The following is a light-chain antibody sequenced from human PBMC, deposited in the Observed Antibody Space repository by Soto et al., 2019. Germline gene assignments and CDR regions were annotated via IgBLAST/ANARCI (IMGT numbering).Light chain of an antibody. Sequence: DIQMTQSPSTLSASVGDRVTLTCRASQSISSWLAWYQQKPGKAPKLLIYRASTLESGVPSRFSGSGSGTEFTLTISSLQPDDFATYYCQRYNPYSNSFGQGTKLEIK. CDR2: RAS. V-gene: IGKV1-5*03. CDR3: QRYNPYSNS. CDR1: QSISSW. J-gene: IGKJ2*03.